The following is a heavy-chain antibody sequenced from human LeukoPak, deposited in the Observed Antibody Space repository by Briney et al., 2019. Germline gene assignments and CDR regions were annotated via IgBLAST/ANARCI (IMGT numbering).Heavy chain of an antibody. J-gene: IGHJ4*02. V-gene: IGHV5-51*01. CDR3: ARSPRFRQQLSTEPFDY. Sequence: GESLKISCKGSGYSFTSYWIGWVRPMPGKGLEWMGIIYPGDSDTRYSPSFQGQVTISADKSISTAYLQWSSLRSEDTAVYYCARSPRFRQQLSTEPFDYWGQGTLVTVSS. CDR2: IYPGDSDT. D-gene: IGHD6-13*01. CDR1: GYSFTSYW.